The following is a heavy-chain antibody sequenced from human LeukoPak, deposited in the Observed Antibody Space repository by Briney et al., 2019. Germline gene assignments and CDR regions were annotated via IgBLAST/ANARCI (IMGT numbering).Heavy chain of an antibody. Sequence: ASVKVSCKASGYTFTSYYMHWVRQAPGQGLEWMGIINPSGGSTSYAQKFQGRVTMTGDTSTSTVYMELSSLRPEDTAVYYCARESIAVADPAYYFDYWGQGTLVTVSS. V-gene: IGHV1-46*01. CDR3: ARESIAVADPAYYFDY. CDR2: INPSGGST. CDR1: GYTFTSYY. D-gene: IGHD6-19*01. J-gene: IGHJ4*02.